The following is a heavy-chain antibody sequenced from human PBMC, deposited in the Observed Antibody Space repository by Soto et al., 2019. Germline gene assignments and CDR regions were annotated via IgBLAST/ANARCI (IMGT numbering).Heavy chain of an antibody. CDR3: ARVPDY. V-gene: IGHV4-30-2*01. CDR1: GGSISSGGYS. J-gene: IGHJ4*02. CDR2: MYHSGST. D-gene: IGHD2-2*01. Sequence: PSETLSLTCAVSGGSISSGGYSWSWIRQPPGKGLEWIGYMYHSGSTYYNPSLKSRVTISIDRSKNQFSLKLSSVTAADTAVYHCARVPDYWGQGILVTSPQ.